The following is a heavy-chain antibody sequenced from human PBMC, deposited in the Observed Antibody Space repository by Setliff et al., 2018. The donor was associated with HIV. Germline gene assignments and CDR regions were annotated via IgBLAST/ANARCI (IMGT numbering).Heavy chain of an antibody. CDR3: ARGVITFGGLIGPLPS. J-gene: IGHJ5*02. CDR2: INDSGST. V-gene: IGHV4-34*01. CDR1: GASFSGYY. Sequence: PSETLSLTCAIYGASFSGYYWSWIRQPPGKGLEWIGEINDSGSTNYNPSLKSRVTMSGDTSKSQFSLNLTSVTAADTAVYYCARGVITFGGLIGPLPSWGQGTLVTVSS. D-gene: IGHD3-16*02.